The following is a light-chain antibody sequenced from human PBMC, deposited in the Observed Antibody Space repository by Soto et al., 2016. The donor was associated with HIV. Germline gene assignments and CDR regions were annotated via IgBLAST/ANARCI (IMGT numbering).Light chain of an antibody. CDR3: QAWDSNTCF. Sequence: SFELSQPPSLSVSPGQTASITCSGDKLGDKYACWYQQKPGQSPVLVIYEDDKRPSGIPERFSGSNSGNTATLTISGTQALDEADYYCQAWDSNTCFFGTGTKVTVL. CDR2: EDD. J-gene: IGLJ1*01. V-gene: IGLV3-1*01. CDR1: KLGDKY.